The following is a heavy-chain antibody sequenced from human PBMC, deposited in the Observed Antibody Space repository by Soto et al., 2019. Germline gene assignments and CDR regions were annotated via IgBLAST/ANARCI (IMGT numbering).Heavy chain of an antibody. CDR2: KYFRSKWYK. CDR1: GDSVSSTSAA. CDR3: ARAGGGFFDY. J-gene: IGHJ4*02. V-gene: IGHV6-1*01. D-gene: IGHD2-8*02. Sequence: SQTLSLSCAISGDSVSSTSAAWNWIRQSPSRGLEWLGRKYFRSKWYKHYAVSVKSRITINPDTSKNQFSLQLNSVTLEDTAVYYCARAGGGFFDYWGQGTLVTVSS.